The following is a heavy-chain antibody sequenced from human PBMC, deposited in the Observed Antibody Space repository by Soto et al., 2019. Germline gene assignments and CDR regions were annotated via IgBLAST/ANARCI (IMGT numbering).Heavy chain of an antibody. CDR2: ISYDGSKK. CDR3: ARDPGSYFDY. V-gene: IGHV3-30-3*01. D-gene: IGHD3-10*01. CDR1: GFTFSSYA. J-gene: IGHJ4*02. Sequence: QVQLVESGGGVVQPGRSPRLSCAASGFTFSSYAMHWVRQAPGKGLEWVAAISYDGSKKYYADSVKGRFTISRDNSKNTLYLQMNSLRAEDTAVYYCARDPGSYFDYWGQGTLVTVSS.